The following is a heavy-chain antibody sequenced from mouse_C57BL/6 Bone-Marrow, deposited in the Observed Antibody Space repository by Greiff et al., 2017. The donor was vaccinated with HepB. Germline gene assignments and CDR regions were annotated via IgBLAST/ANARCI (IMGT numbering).Heavy chain of an antibody. J-gene: IGHJ3*01. V-gene: IGHV6-3*01. D-gene: IGHD1-1*01. CDR3: TAYYYVAY. CDR2: IRLKSDNYAT. Sequence: EVQRVESGGGLVQPGGSMKLSCVASGFTFSNYWMNWVRQSPEKGLEWVAQIRLKSDNYATHYAESVKGRFTISRDDSKSSVYLQMNNLRAEDTGIYYCTAYYYVAYWGQGTLVTVSA. CDR1: GFTFSNYW.